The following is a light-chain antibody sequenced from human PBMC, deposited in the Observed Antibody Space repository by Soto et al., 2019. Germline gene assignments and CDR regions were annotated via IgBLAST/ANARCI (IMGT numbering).Light chain of an antibody. J-gene: IGLJ2*01. CDR1: SSDVGSYNL. V-gene: IGLV2-23*03. CDR2: EGS. CDR3: CSYAGSSTFDVV. Sequence: QSVLTQPASVSGSPGQPITISCTGTSSDVGSYNLVSWYQQHPGKAPKLMIYEGSKRPSGVSNRFSGSKSGNTASLTISGLQAEDEADYYCCSYAGSSTFDVVFGGGTKLTVL.